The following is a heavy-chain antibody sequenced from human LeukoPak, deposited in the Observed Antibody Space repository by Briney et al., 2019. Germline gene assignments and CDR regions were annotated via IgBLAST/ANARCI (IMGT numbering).Heavy chain of an antibody. D-gene: IGHD6-13*01. CDR2: ISPSGGST. V-gene: IGHV1-46*01. Sequence: ASVKVSCKAFGYTFTGYWMHWVRQAPGQGPEWMGVISPSGGSTIYAQKFQGRVTMTRDMSTSTVYMELSSLRSEDTAVYYCARDHSSSWFIDYWGQGTLVTVSS. CDR3: ARDHSSSWFIDY. J-gene: IGHJ4*02. CDR1: GYTFTGYW.